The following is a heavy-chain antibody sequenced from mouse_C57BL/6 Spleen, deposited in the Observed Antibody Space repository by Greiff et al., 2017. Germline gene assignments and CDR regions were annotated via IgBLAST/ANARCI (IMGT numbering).Heavy chain of an antibody. Sequence: VQLQQSGAELVKPGASVKISCKASGYAFSSYWMNWVKQRPGKGLEWIGQIYPGDGDTNYNGKFKGKATLTAGKSASTAYMQLSRLASEDSAVYFCAKTYGNYEAWLAYWGQGTLVTVSA. V-gene: IGHV1-80*01. D-gene: IGHD2-1*01. CDR2: IYPGDGDT. CDR3: AKTYGNYEAWLAY. CDR1: GYAFSSYW. J-gene: IGHJ3*01.